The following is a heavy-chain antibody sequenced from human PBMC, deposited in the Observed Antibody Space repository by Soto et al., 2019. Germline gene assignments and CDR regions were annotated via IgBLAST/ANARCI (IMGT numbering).Heavy chain of an antibody. CDR3: ARLTYYDSPGMDV. J-gene: IGHJ6*02. V-gene: IGHV4-59*01. D-gene: IGHD3-22*01. CDR1: GGSISSYY. CDR2: IYYSGST. Sequence: SETLSLTCTVSGGSISSYYWSWIRQPPGKGLEWLGYIYYSGSTNYNPSLKSRVTISVDTSKNQFSLKLSSVTAADPALYYCARLTYYDSPGMDVWGQGTTVTVSS.